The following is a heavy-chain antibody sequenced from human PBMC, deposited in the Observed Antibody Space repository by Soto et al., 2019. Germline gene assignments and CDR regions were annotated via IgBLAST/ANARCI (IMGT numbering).Heavy chain of an antibody. CDR1: GFTFNTYT. D-gene: IGHD2-2*01. CDR2: ITSSSSYT. Sequence: GGSLRLSCAASGFTFNTYTMHWVRQAPGKGLEWVSSITSSSSYTYYADSLKGRFTISRDNAKNSLYLQMNSLRAEDTAVYYCQANYPCTSTPCPVAYWGQGTLVPVSS. CDR3: QANYPCTSTPCPVAY. V-gene: IGHV3-21*01. J-gene: IGHJ4*02.